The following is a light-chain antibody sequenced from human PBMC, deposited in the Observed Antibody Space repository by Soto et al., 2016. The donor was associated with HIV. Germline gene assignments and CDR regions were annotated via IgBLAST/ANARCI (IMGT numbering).Light chain of an antibody. CDR2: DDS. J-gene: IGLJ1*01. CDR3: QVGDSSSDHLYV. Sequence: SYVLTQPPSVSVAPGKTARITCGGNNIGSETVNWYQQKPGQAPVLVVYDDSDRPSGIPERFSGSNSGNTATLIISRVEAGDEADYFCQVGDSSSDHLYVFGSGTKVSV. CDR1: NIGSET. V-gene: IGLV3-21*03.